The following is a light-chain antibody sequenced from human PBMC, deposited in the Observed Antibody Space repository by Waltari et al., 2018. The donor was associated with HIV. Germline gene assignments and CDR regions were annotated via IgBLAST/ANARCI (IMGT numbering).Light chain of an antibody. V-gene: IGLV3-27*01. CDR2: KDN. CDR1: VLSNKF. CDR3: YSATENNLV. Sequence: SYDLTQPSSVSVSPGQTARLPCSGDVLSNKFSRWFQQQHGQAPVLIIYKDNERPSGIPERFSGSSSGTTVTLTISGAQVDDEADYYCYSATENNLVFGGGTKLTVL. J-gene: IGLJ2*01.